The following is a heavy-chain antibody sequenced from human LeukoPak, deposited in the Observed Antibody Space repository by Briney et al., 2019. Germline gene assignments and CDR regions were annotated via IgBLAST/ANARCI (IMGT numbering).Heavy chain of an antibody. CDR3: ARGTPSQLDFDY. V-gene: IGHV4-31*03. Sequence: PWETLSLTCTVSGGSISSGGYYWSWIPQHPGKGLEWIGYIYYSGSTYYNPSLKSRVTISLDTSKNQFSLNLSSVTAADTAVYYCARGTPSQLDFDYWGQGTLVTVSS. J-gene: IGHJ4*02. CDR1: GGSISSGGYY. CDR2: IYYSGST. D-gene: IGHD6-6*01.